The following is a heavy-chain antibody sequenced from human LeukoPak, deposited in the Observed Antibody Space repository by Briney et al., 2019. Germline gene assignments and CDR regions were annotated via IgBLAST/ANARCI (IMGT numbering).Heavy chain of an antibody. Sequence: ASVKVSCKASGYTFTSYGISWVRQAPGQGLEWMGWISAYNGNTNYAQKLQGRVTMTTDTSTSTAYMGLRSLRSDDTAVYYCARDGSSGWYGDDAFDIWGQGTMVTVSS. CDR1: GYTFTSYG. D-gene: IGHD6-19*01. CDR2: ISAYNGNT. CDR3: ARDGSSGWYGDDAFDI. V-gene: IGHV1-18*01. J-gene: IGHJ3*02.